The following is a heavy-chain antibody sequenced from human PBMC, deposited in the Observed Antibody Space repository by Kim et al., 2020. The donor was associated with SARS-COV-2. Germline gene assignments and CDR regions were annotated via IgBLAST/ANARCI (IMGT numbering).Heavy chain of an antibody. V-gene: IGHV1-2*04. Sequence: ASVKVSCKASGYTFTGYYMHWVRQAPGQGLEWMGWINPNSGGTNYAQKFQGWVTMTRDTSISTAYMELSRLRSDDTAVYYCARGGIVVVPAAISRYNWFDPWGQGALVTVSS. J-gene: IGHJ5*02. CDR1: GYTFTGYY. CDR3: ARGGIVVVPAAISRYNWFDP. D-gene: IGHD2-2*01. CDR2: INPNSGGT.